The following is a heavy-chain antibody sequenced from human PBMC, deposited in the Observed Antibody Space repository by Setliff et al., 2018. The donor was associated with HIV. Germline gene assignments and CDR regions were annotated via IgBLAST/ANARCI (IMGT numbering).Heavy chain of an antibody. D-gene: IGHD2-21*02. CDR3: AREGDGIDY. J-gene: IGHJ4*02. V-gene: IGHV4-38-2*02. CDR2: IYHSGTT. Sequence: PSETLSLTCAVSGYSISSGYYWGWIRQTPGKGLEWIGSIYHSGTTYYNPSLRSRVTISVDTSKNQFPLKLSSVTAADTAIYFCAREGDGIDYWGQGILVTVSS. CDR1: GYSISSGYY.